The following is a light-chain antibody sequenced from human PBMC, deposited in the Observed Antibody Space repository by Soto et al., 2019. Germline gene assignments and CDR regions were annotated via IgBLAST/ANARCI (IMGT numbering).Light chain of an antibody. Sequence: DIQMTPSPSTLSASVVDRVTITCRASQSISTWLAWYQQIPGKAPKLLISDATNLESGVPSKFSGSGSETEFTLTISSLQAEDFATYYCQQYNTYPITFGQGTRLEIK. J-gene: IGKJ5*01. CDR3: QQYNTYPIT. CDR2: DAT. V-gene: IGKV1-5*01. CDR1: QSISTW.